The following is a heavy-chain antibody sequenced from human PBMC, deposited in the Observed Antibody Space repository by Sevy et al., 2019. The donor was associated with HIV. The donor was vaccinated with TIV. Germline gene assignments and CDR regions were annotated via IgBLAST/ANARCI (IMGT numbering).Heavy chain of an antibody. V-gene: IGHV4-39*01. CDR2: RFYSGGA. CDR3: ARHPLGNWFDL. J-gene: IGHJ5*02. D-gene: IGHD3-16*01. CDR1: GGSISSSRHY. Sequence: SETLSLTCSVSGGSISSSRHYWGWVRQSPGRNLEWIGSRFYSGGAYYNPSLQSRVTMSVDTSKNQFSLNVNSVTAADTAVYYCARHPLGNWFDLCGQGILVTVSS.